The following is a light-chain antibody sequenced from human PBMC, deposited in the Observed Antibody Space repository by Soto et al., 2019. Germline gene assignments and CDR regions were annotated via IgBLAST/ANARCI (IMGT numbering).Light chain of an antibody. Sequence: QSALTQPPSASGSPGQSVTISCTGTSSDIGAYIYVSWYQQHPGKAPKLMISEVSRRPSGVPERFSGSKSGNTASLTVSGLQADDEAHYYCSSYTSRSTLVFGTGTKLTVL. CDR1: SSDIGAYIY. V-gene: IGLV2-8*01. CDR3: SSYTSRSTLV. CDR2: EVS. J-gene: IGLJ1*01.